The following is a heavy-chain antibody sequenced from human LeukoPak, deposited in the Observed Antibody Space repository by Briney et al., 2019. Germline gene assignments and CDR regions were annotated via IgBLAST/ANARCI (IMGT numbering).Heavy chain of an antibody. D-gene: IGHD2-2*02. CDR1: GYTFATCD. CDR2: MNPNSGNT. CDR3: ARGYGVPAAIYY. J-gene: IGHJ4*02. Sequence: ASVKVSCKASGYTFATCDINWVRQATGQGLEWMGWMNPNSGNTGYAQKFQGRVTMTRNTSISTAYMELSSLRSEDTAVYYCARGYGVPAAIYYWGQGTLVTVSS. V-gene: IGHV1-8*01.